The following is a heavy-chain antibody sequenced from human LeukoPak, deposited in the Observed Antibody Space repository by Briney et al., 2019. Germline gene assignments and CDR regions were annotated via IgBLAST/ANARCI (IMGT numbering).Heavy chain of an antibody. D-gene: IGHD1-26*01. CDR3: ARDTAVGAGGAYYFDY. Sequence: GASVKVSCKASGYTFTSYGISWVRQAPGQGLEWMGWISAYNGNTNYAQKLQGRVTVTTDTSTSTAYMELRSLRSDDTAVYYCARDTAVGAGGAYYFDYWGQGTLVTVSS. V-gene: IGHV1-18*01. CDR2: ISAYNGNT. CDR1: GYTFTSYG. J-gene: IGHJ4*02.